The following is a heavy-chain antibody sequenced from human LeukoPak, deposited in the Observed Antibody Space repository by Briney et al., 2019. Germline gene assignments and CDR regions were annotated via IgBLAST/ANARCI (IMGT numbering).Heavy chain of an antibody. V-gene: IGHV1-18*01. CDR2: ISAYNGNT. D-gene: IGHD3-22*01. CDR3: ARDDYDSSGSYFDY. Sequence: GASVKLSCKASGYTFTSYGISWVRQAPGQGLEWMGSISAYNGNTNYAQKLQGRVNMTTDTSTSTAYMELRSLRSDDTAVYYCARDDYDSSGSYFDYWGQGTLVTVSS. J-gene: IGHJ4*02. CDR1: GYTFTSYG.